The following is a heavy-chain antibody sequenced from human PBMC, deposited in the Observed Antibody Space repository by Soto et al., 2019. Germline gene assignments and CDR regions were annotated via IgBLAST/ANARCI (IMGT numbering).Heavy chain of an antibody. CDR1: GGTFSSYA. D-gene: IGHD1-20*01. J-gene: IGHJ5*02. V-gene: IGHV1-69*12. CDR3: ARAVNLPPYTCNDGGGQFDP. CDR2: IIPIFGTT. Sequence: QVQLVQSGAAVKKPGSSVKVSCKASGGTFSSYAVSWVRQAPGQGLEWMGGIIPIFGTTNYAPKCQGRVTINADEPTSPDYIELSSLRSDYTAVYYCARAVNLPPYTCNDGGGQFDPRCQGTLDTVS.